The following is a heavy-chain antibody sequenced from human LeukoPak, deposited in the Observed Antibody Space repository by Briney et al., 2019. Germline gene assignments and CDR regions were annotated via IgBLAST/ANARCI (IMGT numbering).Heavy chain of an antibody. J-gene: IGHJ5*02. V-gene: IGHV1-18*01. CDR3: ARSWSYGDYLSRFSDP. CDR1: GYTFISYG. Sequence: ASVKVSCKASGYTFISYGISWVRQAPGQGLEWMGWISAYNGNTNYAQKLQGRVTMTTDTSTSTAYMELRSLRSDDTAVYYCARSWSYGDYLSRFSDPWGQGTLVTVSS. CDR2: ISAYNGNT. D-gene: IGHD4-17*01.